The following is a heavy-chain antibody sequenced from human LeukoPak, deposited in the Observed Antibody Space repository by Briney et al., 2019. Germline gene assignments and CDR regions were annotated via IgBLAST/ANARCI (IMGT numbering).Heavy chain of an antibody. D-gene: IGHD2-2*02. CDR1: GGTFSSYA. V-gene: IGHV1-69*04. Sequence: SVKVSCKASGGTFSSYAISWVRQAPGQGLEWMGRIIPIFGIANYAQKFQGRVTITADKSTSTAYMELSSLRSEDTAVYYCAREVVPAAIEFGFDYWGQGTLATVSS. CDR2: IIPIFGIA. J-gene: IGHJ4*02. CDR3: AREVVPAAIEFGFDY.